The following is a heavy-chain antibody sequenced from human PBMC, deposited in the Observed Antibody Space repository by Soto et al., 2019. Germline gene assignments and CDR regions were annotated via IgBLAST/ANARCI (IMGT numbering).Heavy chain of an antibody. CDR1: GYSFTSYW. CDR2: IYPDDSDT. D-gene: IGHD6-13*01. V-gene: IGHV5-51*01. J-gene: IGHJ4*02. Sequence: TGESLKISCKGSGYSFTSYWIGWVRQMPGKGLEWMGIIYPDDSDTRYSPSFQGQVTISADKSISTAYLQWSSLKASDTAMYYCARQEQYISSWPYYFDYWGQGTLVTVSS. CDR3: ARQEQYISSWPYYFDY.